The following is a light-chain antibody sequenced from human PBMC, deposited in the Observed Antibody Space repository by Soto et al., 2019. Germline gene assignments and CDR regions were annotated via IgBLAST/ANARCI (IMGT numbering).Light chain of an antibody. Sequence: EIVLTQSPGTLSLSPGERATLSCRASQSVSSSYLAWYQQKPGQAPRLLISRASSRATGIPDRFSGSGSGTDFTLTISRLEPEDFAVYYCQQFGTSPEAFGQGTKVEIK. CDR2: RAS. CDR1: QSVSSSY. CDR3: QQFGTSPEA. J-gene: IGKJ1*01. V-gene: IGKV3-20*01.